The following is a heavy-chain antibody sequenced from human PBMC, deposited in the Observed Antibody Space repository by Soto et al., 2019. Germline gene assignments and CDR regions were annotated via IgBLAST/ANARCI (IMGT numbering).Heavy chain of an antibody. V-gene: IGHV4-59*08. CDR3: GRQSDFWSGYNWFDP. J-gene: IGHJ5*02. D-gene: IGHD3-3*01. CDR1: GGSISNYY. CDR2: IYYSGST. Sequence: PSQTLSLTCTVPGGSISNYYWSRIRQPPGKGLEWIVHIYYSGSTNYNPSLKSRVTISVDTSKNQFSLKLSSVTAADTAVYYCGRQSDFWSGYNWFDPWGQGTLVTGSS.